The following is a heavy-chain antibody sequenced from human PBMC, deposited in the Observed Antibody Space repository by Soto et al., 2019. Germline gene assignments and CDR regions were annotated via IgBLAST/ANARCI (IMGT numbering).Heavy chain of an antibody. V-gene: IGHV4-59*01. CDR2: IYYSGST. J-gene: IGHJ4*02. CDR1: GGSISSYY. Sequence: SATLSLTCPVSGGSISSYYWSWTRQPPGKGLEWIGYIYYSGSTNYNPSLKSRVTISVDTSKNQFSLKLSSVTAADTAVYYCARFEDSSGYYLPYFDYWGQGTLVTVS. D-gene: IGHD3-22*01. CDR3: ARFEDSSGYYLPYFDY.